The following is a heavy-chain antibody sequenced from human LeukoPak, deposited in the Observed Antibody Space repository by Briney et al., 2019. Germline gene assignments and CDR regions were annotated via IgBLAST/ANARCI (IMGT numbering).Heavy chain of an antibody. CDR3: ARQSGSYWY. Sequence: SETLSLXCTVSGGSISSSSYYWGWIRQPPGKGLGGIGNIYYSGSTFYNPSLKSRLTISVDTSKNQFSLKLSSVTAADTAVYYCARQSGSYWYWGQGTLVTVSS. J-gene: IGHJ4*02. CDR1: GGSISSSSYY. CDR2: IYYSGST. V-gene: IGHV4-39*01. D-gene: IGHD1-26*01.